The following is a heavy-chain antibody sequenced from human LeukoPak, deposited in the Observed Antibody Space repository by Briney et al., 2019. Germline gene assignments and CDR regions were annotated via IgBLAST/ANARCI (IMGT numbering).Heavy chain of an antibody. J-gene: IGHJ6*02. Sequence: GGSLRLSCEASGFTFSSHWMSWVRQAPGKGLEWVAIIKQDGSEKDYVDSVTGRFTISRDNAKNSLYLQMNSLRDEDTAVYYCAKDTSAWRYGMDVWGQRTTVTVSS. CDR1: GFTFSSHW. V-gene: IGHV3-7*01. D-gene: IGHD6-19*01. CDR3: AKDTSAWRYGMDV. CDR2: IKQDGSEK.